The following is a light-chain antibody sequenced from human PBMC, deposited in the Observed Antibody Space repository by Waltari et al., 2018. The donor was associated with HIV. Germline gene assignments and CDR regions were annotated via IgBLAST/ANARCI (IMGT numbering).Light chain of an antibody. V-gene: IGLV2-14*01. CDR3: ASYTANDTVM. Sequence: SGLTQPASVSGFPGQSIPLSCPGADSDFGFYNFVSWYHQHPGKVPKVILSKVDSRASGVSDRFSGSKSGNTASLTISGLRTEDEGVYFCASYTANDTVMFAGGTTVTVL. J-gene: IGLJ3*02. CDR2: KVD. CDR1: DSDFGFYNF.